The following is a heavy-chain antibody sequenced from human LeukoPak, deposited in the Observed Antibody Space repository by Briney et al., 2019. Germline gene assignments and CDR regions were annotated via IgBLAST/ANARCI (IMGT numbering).Heavy chain of an antibody. V-gene: IGHV4-61*02. CDR3: ARETLGYSGYDAGFDY. J-gene: IGHJ4*02. CDR1: GGSISSGSYY. CDR2: IYTSGST. D-gene: IGHD5-12*01. Sequence: SQTLSLTCTVSGGSISSGSYYWSWIRQPAGKGLEWIGRIYTSGSTNYNPSLKSRVTISVDTSKNQFSLKLSSVTAADTAVYYCARETLGYSGYDAGFDYWGQGTLVTVSS.